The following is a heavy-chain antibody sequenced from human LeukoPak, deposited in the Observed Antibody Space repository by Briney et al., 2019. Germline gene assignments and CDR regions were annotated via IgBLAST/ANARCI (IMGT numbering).Heavy chain of an antibody. CDR1: GGTFSSYA. Sequence: GASVKVSCKASGGTFSSYAISWVRQAPGQGLEWMGGIIPIFGTANYAQKFQGRVTITADESTSTAYMELSSLRSEDTAVYYCARSRLGFDWLLLQFDYWGQGTLVTVSS. D-gene: IGHD3-9*01. V-gene: IGHV1-69*13. J-gene: IGHJ4*02. CDR3: ARSRLGFDWLLLQFDY. CDR2: IIPIFGTA.